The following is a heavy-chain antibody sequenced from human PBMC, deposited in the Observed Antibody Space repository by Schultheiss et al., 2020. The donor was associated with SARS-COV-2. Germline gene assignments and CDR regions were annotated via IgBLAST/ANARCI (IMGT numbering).Heavy chain of an antibody. Sequence: GESLKISCAASGFTFSSYGMHWVRQAPGKGLEWVAVIWYDGSNKYYADSVKGRFTISRDNSKNTLYLQMNSLRAEDTAVYYCAREWEGAFDIWGQGTMVTVSS. D-gene: IGHD1-26*01. CDR3: AREWEGAFDI. CDR2: IWYDGSNK. J-gene: IGHJ3*02. CDR1: GFTFSSYG. V-gene: IGHV3-30*19.